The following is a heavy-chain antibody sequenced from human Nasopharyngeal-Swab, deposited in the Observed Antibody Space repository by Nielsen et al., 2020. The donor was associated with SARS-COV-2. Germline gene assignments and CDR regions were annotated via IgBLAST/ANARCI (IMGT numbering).Heavy chain of an antibody. J-gene: IGHJ6*02. CDR1: GFTFSSNY. Sequence: GGSLRLSCAASGFTFSSNYMSWVRQAPGKGLEWVSVIYSGGSTYYADSVKGRFTISRDNSKNTLYLQMISLRAEDTAVYYCAADVVVVRGMDVWGQGTTVTVSS. D-gene: IGHD2-15*01. CDR2: IYSGGST. CDR3: AADVVVVRGMDV. V-gene: IGHV3-53*01.